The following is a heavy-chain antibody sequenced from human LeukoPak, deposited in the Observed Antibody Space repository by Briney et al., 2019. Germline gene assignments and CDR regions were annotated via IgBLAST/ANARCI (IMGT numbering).Heavy chain of an antibody. CDR2: ISYDGSNK. V-gene: IGHV3-30*04. Sequence: PGGSLRLSCAASGFTFSRYGMHWVRQAPGKGLEWVTAISYDGSNKYYADSVKGRFTISRDNSKNTLYVQMNSLRAEDTAVYYCAKEGYSSSWYLVYYDSSGYYYADYWGQGTLVTVSS. CDR1: GFTFSRYG. J-gene: IGHJ4*02. D-gene: IGHD3-22*01. CDR3: AKEGYSSSWYLVYYDSSGYYYADY.